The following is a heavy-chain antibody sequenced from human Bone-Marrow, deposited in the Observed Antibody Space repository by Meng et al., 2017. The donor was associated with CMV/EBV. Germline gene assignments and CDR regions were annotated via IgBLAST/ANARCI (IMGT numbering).Heavy chain of an antibody. J-gene: IGHJ4*02. CDR3: ARVYSSGYYQYYFDY. D-gene: IGHD3-22*01. V-gene: IGHV3-7*01. Sequence: GGSLRLSCAASGFTFSRYWMSWVRQAPGKGLEWVANIKQDGSEKYYVDSVKGRFTISRDNAKNSLYLQMNSLRAEDTAVYYCARVYSSGYYQYYFDYWGQGTLVTVSS. CDR2: IKQDGSEK. CDR1: GFTFSRYW.